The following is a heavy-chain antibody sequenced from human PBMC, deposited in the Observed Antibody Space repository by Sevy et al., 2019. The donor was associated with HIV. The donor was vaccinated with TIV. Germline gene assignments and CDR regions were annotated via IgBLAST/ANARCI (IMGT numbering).Heavy chain of an antibody. CDR3: ARGYYFNSXSDMLHXRXXXXXX. J-gene: IGHJ4*02. V-gene: IGHV4-34*01. Sequence: SETLSLTCAVYGGXFTEYYWTWIRQPPGKGLEWIGXITXSGRTNSNPSLKSRVTISVDSSKNQFSLTLTSVTAADTAXXYCARGYYFNSXSDMLHXRXXXXXXXGQGTLVTVSS. CDR2: ITXSGRT. D-gene: IGHD3-10*01. CDR1: GGXFTEYY.